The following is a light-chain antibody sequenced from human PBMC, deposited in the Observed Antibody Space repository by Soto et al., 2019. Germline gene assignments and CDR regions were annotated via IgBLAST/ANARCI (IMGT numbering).Light chain of an antibody. V-gene: IGKV1-33*01. Sequence: DIQMTQSPSSLPVSVGDRVTITCQASHDITNFLNWYQQKPGKAPKLLIYDVSKLETGVPSRFSGSGSGTDFTLTISSLQPEDIATYFCQQYDDLPITFGQGTRLEIK. CDR1: HDITNF. J-gene: IGKJ5*01. CDR3: QQYDDLPIT. CDR2: DVS.